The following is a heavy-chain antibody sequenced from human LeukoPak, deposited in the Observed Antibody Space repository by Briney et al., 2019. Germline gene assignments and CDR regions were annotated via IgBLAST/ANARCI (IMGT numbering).Heavy chain of an antibody. V-gene: IGHV3-74*01. D-gene: IGHD6-19*01. Sequence: GGSLRPSCAASGFTFSSYWMHWVRQAPGKGLVWVSRINSDGSSTSYADSVKGRFTISRDNAKNTLYLQMNSLRAEDTAVYYCARGPPSSGWYYYYYYYMDVWGKGTTVTVSS. CDR1: GFTFSSYW. J-gene: IGHJ6*03. CDR2: INSDGSST. CDR3: ARGPPSSGWYYYYYYYMDV.